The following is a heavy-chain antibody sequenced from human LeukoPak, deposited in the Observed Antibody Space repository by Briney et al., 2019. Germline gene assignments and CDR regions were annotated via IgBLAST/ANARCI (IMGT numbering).Heavy chain of an antibody. J-gene: IGHJ4*02. Sequence: GGSLRLSCAASGFTFSSYWMSWVRQAPGKGLEWVANIKQDGSEKYYVGSVKGRFTISRDNAKNSLYLQMNSLRAEDTAVYYCARDYYSSGWEGNFDYWGQGTLVTVSS. CDR2: IKQDGSEK. D-gene: IGHD6-19*01. V-gene: IGHV3-7*01. CDR3: ARDYYSSGWEGNFDY. CDR1: GFTFSSYW.